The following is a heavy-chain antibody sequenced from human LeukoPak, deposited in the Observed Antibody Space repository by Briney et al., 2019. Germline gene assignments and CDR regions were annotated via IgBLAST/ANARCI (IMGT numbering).Heavy chain of an antibody. CDR1: GFTFSSYA. CDR3: TKRDCGGVCYFFY. CDR2: ITGAGGTT. V-gene: IGHV3-23*01. Sequence: GGSLRLSHAASGFTFSSYAMSWARQAPGRALEWVSVITGAGGTTPCAASVRGRFTISRDNSKNTLYLQMNSLRAEDTVVYYCTKRDCGGVCYFFYWGQGTLVTVSS. J-gene: IGHJ4*02. D-gene: IGHD2-21*02.